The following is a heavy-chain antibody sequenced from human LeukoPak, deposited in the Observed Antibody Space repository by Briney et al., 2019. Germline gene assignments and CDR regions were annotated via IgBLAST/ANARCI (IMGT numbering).Heavy chain of an antibody. J-gene: IGHJ4*02. CDR1: GFTFSTSA. CDR3: AKVGRADDYYFDY. D-gene: IGHD3-3*01. V-gene: IGHV3-23*01. Sequence: GGPLRLSCAASGFTFSTSAMTWVRQSPGKGLEWVSGIGNSAGSTYYADSVKGRFTISRDNSKNTLYLQMNSLRDEDTAVYYCAKVGRADDYYFDYWGQGTLVTVSS. CDR2: IGNSAGST.